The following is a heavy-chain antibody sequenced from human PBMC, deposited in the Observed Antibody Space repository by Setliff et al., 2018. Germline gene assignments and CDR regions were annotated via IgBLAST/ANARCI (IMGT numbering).Heavy chain of an antibody. CDR2: ISWNSSTI. V-gene: IGHV3-9*01. CDR3: ASYYYGSGSYYPYFDY. Sequence: LSLSCAASGFTFDDYAMHWVRQAPGKGLEWVSGISWNSSTIYYADSVKGRFTISRDNAKNSLYLQMDSLRAEDTAVYYCASYYYGSGSYYPYFDYWGQGTLVTVSS. CDR1: GFTFDDYA. D-gene: IGHD3-10*01. J-gene: IGHJ4*02.